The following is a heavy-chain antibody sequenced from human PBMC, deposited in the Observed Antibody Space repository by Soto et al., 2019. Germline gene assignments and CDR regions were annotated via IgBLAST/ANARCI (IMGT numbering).Heavy chain of an antibody. D-gene: IGHD4-17*01. Sequence: ASVKVSCKASGYTFTSYYMHWVRQAPGQGLEWMGIINANGGNTNYAQKFQGRVTMTTDTSTSTAYMELRSLRSEDTAVYYCAASMDHDYGDSHAFDIWGQGTMVTVSS. J-gene: IGHJ3*02. CDR1: GYTFTSYY. CDR2: INANGGNT. CDR3: AASMDHDYGDSHAFDI. V-gene: IGHV1-46*01.